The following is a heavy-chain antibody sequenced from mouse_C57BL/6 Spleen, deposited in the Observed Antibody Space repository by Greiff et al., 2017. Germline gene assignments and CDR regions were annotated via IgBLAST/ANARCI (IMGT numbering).Heavy chain of an antibody. CDR1: GFTFSDYG. Sequence: EVQLQESGGGLVKPGGSLKLSCAASGFTFSDYGMHWVRQAPEKGLEWVAYISSGSSTIYYADTVKGRFTISRDNAKNTLFLQMTSLRSEDTAMYYCARKDYYGSSHYYAMDYWGQGTSVTVSS. CDR2: ISSGSSTI. D-gene: IGHD1-1*01. J-gene: IGHJ4*01. V-gene: IGHV5-17*01. CDR3: ARKDYYGSSHYYAMDY.